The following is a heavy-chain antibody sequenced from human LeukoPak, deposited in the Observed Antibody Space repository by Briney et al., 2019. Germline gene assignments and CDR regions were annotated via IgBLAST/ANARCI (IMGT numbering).Heavy chain of an antibody. Sequence: GGSLRLSCAASGFTFIGHSMNWVRQAPGKGREWVSSITPSGGNIYSADSVRGRFTISRDNAQRSLYLQMNSLRAEDTAVYYCARGGYTVRGVLITPHFDSWGQGTLVTVSS. J-gene: IGHJ4*02. V-gene: IGHV3-48*01. CDR1: GFTFIGHS. CDR3: ARGGYTVRGVLITPHFDS. D-gene: IGHD3-10*01. CDR2: ITPSGGNI.